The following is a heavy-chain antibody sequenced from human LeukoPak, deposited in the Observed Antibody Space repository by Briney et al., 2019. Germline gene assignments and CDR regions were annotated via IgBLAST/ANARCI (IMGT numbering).Heavy chain of an antibody. J-gene: IGHJ5*02. Sequence: GGSLRLSCAASGILFSNAAMNWARQSPGRGLEWVSAISGGGERAFYADSVKGRFTISRDNSKNILYLQMNSLTANDTAIYYCGKDGGQYSSGPEFDPRGQGALVTVSS. CDR2: ISGGGERA. V-gene: IGHV3-23*01. CDR3: GKDGGQYSSGPEFDP. D-gene: IGHD6-19*01. CDR1: GILFSNAA.